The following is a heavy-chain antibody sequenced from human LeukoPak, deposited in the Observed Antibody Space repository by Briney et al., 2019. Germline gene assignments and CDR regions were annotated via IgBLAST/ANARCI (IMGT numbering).Heavy chain of an antibody. CDR1: EFTFSNYA. CDR2: ISSGGGDT. CDR3: AKAEGATLYYYGVDV. Sequence: GGSLRLSCVASEFTFSNYAMNWVRQAPGKGLEWVSTISSGGGDTYIADSVKGRFTISRDNSKYTLYLRMNRLRADDTAVYYCAKAEGATLYYYGVDVWGQGTTVTASS. J-gene: IGHJ6*02. V-gene: IGHV3-23*01.